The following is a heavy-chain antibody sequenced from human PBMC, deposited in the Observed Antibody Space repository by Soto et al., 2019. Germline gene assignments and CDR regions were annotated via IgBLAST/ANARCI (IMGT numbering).Heavy chain of an antibody. Sequence: VQLVQSGAEVKKPGASVKVSCKASGYTFSRSGISWVRQAPGQGLEWMGWISTYNGDTNYAQKVQGRVTMTTDTSTSTAFMELMSLRSDDTAVYYCASSGSVPYYYSGLDVWGQGTTVTVSS. V-gene: IGHV1-18*01. D-gene: IGHD1-26*01. CDR1: GYTFSRSG. CDR3: ASSGSVPYYYSGLDV. CDR2: ISTYNGDT. J-gene: IGHJ6*02.